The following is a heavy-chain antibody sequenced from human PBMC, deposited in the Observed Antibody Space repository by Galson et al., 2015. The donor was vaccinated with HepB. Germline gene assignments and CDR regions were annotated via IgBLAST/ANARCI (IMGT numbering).Heavy chain of an antibody. CDR2: ISYDGSNK. Sequence: SLRLSCAASGFTFSSYGMHWVRQAPGKGLEWVAVISYDGSNKYYADSVKGRFTISRDNSKNTLYLQMNSLRAEDTAVYYCAKIDAYYYDSSGYGDYWGQGTLVTVSS. J-gene: IGHJ4*02. D-gene: IGHD3-22*01. CDR1: GFTFSSYG. V-gene: IGHV3-30*18. CDR3: AKIDAYYYDSSGYGDY.